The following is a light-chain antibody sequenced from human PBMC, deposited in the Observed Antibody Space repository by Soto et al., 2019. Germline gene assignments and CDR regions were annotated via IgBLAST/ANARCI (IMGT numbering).Light chain of an antibody. CDR2: SNN. CDR3: AAWDDRLNGHV. V-gene: IGLV1-44*01. Sequence: QSALTQPPSASGTPGQRVTISCSGSSSNIGSTAVNWYQQLPGTAPKLLIYSNNQRPSGVPARFSASKSGTSASLAIGGRQYEDEADYYCAAWDDRLNGHVFGTGTKLTVL. J-gene: IGLJ1*01. CDR1: SSNIGSTA.